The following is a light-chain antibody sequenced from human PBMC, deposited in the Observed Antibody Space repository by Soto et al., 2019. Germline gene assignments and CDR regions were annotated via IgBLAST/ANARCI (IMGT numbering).Light chain of an antibody. Sequence: DIQMTQSPSSLSACLGDGGTSTGRASQGISNYVAWYQQKPGRLPKLLLFGASTLQSGVPARFSGSGSGTDFALTITSLQAEDFATYYCQQLRMYPSTFGGGTKVDIK. J-gene: IGKJ4*01. CDR1: QGISNY. CDR3: QQLRMYPST. V-gene: IGKV1-27*01. CDR2: GAS.